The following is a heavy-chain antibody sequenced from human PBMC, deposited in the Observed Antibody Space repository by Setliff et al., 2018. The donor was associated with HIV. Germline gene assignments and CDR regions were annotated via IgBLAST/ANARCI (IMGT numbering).Heavy chain of an antibody. V-gene: IGHV4-59*01. CDR2: ISYSGSTSGST. CDR3: ASSLNGDSEPWYFDL. CDR1: GVSISSYF. D-gene: IGHD4-17*01. Sequence: SETLSLTCTVSGVSISSYFWSWIRQPPGKGLEWIGYISYSGSTSGSTNYNPSLKSRVTISLDTSTNQFSLNPSSVTAADTAVYYCASSLNGDSEPWYFDLWGRGTLVTVSS. J-gene: IGHJ2*01.